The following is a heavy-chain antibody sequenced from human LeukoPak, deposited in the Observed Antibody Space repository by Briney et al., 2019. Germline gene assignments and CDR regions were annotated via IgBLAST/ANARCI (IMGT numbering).Heavy chain of an antibody. CDR1: GFIFSSYG. CDR2: IPYDGSNT. D-gene: IGHD5-24*01. Sequence: GRSLRLSCAASGFIFSSYGMHWVRQAPGKGLEWVAVIPYDGSNTYYADSVKGRFTISRDNSKNTLYLQMNSLRADDTAVYFCAKDGRDGYNAEGFDYWGQGSLVTVAS. J-gene: IGHJ4*02. V-gene: IGHV3-30*18. CDR3: AKDGRDGYNAEGFDY.